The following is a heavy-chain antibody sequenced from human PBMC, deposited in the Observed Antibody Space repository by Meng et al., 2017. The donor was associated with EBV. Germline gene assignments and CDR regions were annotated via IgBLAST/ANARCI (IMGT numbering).Heavy chain of an antibody. V-gene: IGHV7-4-1*02. D-gene: IGHD3-9*01. CDR1: GYTFPSYA. J-gene: IGHJ4*02. CDR3: ARDILYV. CDR2: INTNTGNP. Sequence: QVRRVQSASELKEPWASVTISCKASGYTFPSYAMNWELQAPGQGLEWMGWINTNTGNPTYAQGFTGRFVFSLDTSVSTAYLQISSLKAEDTAVYYCARDILYVWGQGTLVTVSS.